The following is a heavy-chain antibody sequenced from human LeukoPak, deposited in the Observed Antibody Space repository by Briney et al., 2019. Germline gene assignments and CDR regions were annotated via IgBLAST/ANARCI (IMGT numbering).Heavy chain of an antibody. J-gene: IGHJ3*02. V-gene: IGHV4-59*01. CDR1: GGSMNNYY. CDR2: IFYSGST. Sequence: SETLSLTCTVSGGSMNNYYWNWIRQPPGKGLEWIGSIFYSGSTNYNPSLKSRVTISIDTSKNQFSLNLSSVTAADTAVYYCARSYGSGSYYDDAFDIWGQGTMVTVSS. CDR3: ARSYGSGSYYDDAFDI. D-gene: IGHD3-10*01.